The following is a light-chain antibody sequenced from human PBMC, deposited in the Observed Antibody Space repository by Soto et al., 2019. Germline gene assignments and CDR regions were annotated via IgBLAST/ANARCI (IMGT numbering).Light chain of an antibody. CDR1: SGGIASNY. CDR3: QSYDSSNHKVV. V-gene: IGLV6-57*04. CDR2: EDN. Sequence: NFMLTQPHSVSESPGKTVTISCTRSSGGIASNYVQWYQQRPGSAPTTVIYEDNQRPSGVPDRFSGSIDSSSNSASLTISGLKTEDEADYYCQSYDSSNHKVVFGGGTQLTVL. J-gene: IGLJ2*01.